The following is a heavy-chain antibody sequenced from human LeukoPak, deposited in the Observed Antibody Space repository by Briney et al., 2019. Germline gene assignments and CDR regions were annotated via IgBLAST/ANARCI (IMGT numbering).Heavy chain of an antibody. CDR2: ISGGSGTTYYA. V-gene: IGHV3-23*01. J-gene: IGHJ4*02. CDR3: AKFDEALTGYFGY. D-gene: IGHD3-9*01. Sequence: GGSLRLSCAASGFTFRSYGMSWVRQSPGKELEWVSGISGGSGTTYYAYYADSVKGRFTISRDNSKNTLYLQMNSLRAEDTAVYYCAKFDEALTGYFGYWGQGTLVTVSS. CDR1: GFTFRSYG.